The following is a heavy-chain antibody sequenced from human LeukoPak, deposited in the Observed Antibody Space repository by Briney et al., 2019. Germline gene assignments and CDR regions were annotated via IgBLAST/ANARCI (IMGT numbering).Heavy chain of an antibody. Sequence: PGGSLRLSCVASGFTFSSYSMNWVRQAPGKGLERVSYLSGSSGTIYYADSVRGRFTISRDNAKNSLYLQMNSLRTEDTAVYYCARRSEFGVLYYMDIWGKGTTVTVSS. D-gene: IGHD3-16*01. J-gene: IGHJ6*03. CDR1: GFTFSSYS. CDR2: LSGSSGTI. V-gene: IGHV3-48*01. CDR3: ARRSEFGVLYYMDI.